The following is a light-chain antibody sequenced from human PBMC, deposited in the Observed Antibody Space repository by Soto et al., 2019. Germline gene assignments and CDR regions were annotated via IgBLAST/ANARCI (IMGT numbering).Light chain of an antibody. Sequence: GDRVTITCRASQSISGWLAWYQQKPGKAPKLMIYEASSLESGVPSRFSGSGSGTEFTLIISSLQPDDVATYYCQHYKSYPWTFGQGTKVDIK. CDR3: QHYKSYPWT. V-gene: IGKV1-5*01. J-gene: IGKJ1*01. CDR1: QSISGW. CDR2: EAS.